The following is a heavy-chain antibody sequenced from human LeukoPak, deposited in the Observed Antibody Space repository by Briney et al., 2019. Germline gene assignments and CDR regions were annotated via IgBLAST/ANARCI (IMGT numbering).Heavy chain of an antibody. Sequence: GGSLRLSCAASGFTFSTFHMAWLRQAPGKGLEGVSCISSSGDATYYADSVKGRFTISRDNSKDTLSLQMNSLRAEDTAVYYCARIMARTTSNWYGVDVWGQGTTVGVSS. CDR1: GFTFSTFH. CDR2: ISSSGDAT. V-gene: IGHV3-23*01. CDR3: ARIMARTTSNWYGVDV. D-gene: IGHD3-10*01. J-gene: IGHJ6*01.